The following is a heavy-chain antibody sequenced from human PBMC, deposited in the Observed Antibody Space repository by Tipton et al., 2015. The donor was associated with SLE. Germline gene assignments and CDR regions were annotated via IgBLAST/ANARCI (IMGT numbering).Heavy chain of an antibody. CDR2: ISWDSGRT. CDR1: GFLFNDYA. D-gene: IGHD3-9*01. Sequence: SLRLSCAASGFLFNDYAMHWVRQVPGKGPEWVSGISWDSGRTGYADSVKGRFTISRDNAQNIVYLQMRSLTRDDTALYFCVKSRDYYDILTGFFDQWGQGALVTVSS. V-gene: IGHV3-9*01. CDR3: VKSRDYYDILTGFFDQ. J-gene: IGHJ4*02.